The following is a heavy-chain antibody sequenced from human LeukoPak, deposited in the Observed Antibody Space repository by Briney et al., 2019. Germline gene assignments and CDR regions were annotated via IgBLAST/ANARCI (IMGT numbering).Heavy chain of an antibody. CDR3: VTGIGGISGGRFDY. CDR2: ISSSSSYI. J-gene: IGHJ4*02. Sequence: GALRLSCAASGFTFSSYSMNWVRQAPGKGLEWVSSISSSSSYIYYADSVKGRFTISRDNAKNSLYLQMNSLRAEDTAVYYCVTGIGGISGGRFDYWGQGTLVTVTS. D-gene: IGHD2-15*01. V-gene: IGHV3-21*03. CDR1: GFTFSSYS.